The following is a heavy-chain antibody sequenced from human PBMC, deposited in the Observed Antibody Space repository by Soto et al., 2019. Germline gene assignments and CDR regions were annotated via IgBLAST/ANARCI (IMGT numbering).Heavy chain of an antibody. CDR1: GFTFSSYA. D-gene: IGHD6-19*01. Sequence: QVQLVESGGGVVQPGRSLRLSCAASGFTFSSYAMHWVRQAPGKGLEWVAVISYDGSNKYYADSVKGRFTISRDNSKNTLYLQMNSLRAEDTAVYYCARDGGAVAGTDYYGMDVW. CDR2: ISYDGSNK. J-gene: IGHJ6*01. CDR3: ARDGGAVAGTDYYGMDV. V-gene: IGHV3-30-3*01.